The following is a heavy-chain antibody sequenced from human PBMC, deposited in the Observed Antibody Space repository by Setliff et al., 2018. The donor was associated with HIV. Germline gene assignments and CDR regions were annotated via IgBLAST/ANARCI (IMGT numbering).Heavy chain of an antibody. CDR2: IYTSGST. CDR1: GGSISSYY. Sequence: PSETLSLTCTVSGGSISSYYWSWIRQPPGKGLEWIGYIYTSGSTNYNPSLKSRVTISVDTSKNQFSLKLSSVTAADTAVYYCAIGDEYPGVFQSWGQGKVVTVSS. V-gene: IGHV4-4*09. CDR3: AIGDEYPGVFQS. D-gene: IGHD2-2*01. J-gene: IGHJ5*02.